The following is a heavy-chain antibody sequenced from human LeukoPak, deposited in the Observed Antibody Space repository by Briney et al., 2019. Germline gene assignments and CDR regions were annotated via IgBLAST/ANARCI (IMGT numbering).Heavy chain of an antibody. CDR3: ARAWGASVTTFGH. CDR2: INTGNGDT. J-gene: IGHJ4*02. Sequence: GASVKVSCKASGYTFTNHGMFWVRQAPGQGLEWMGWINTGNGDTVQSQKFQGRVTVTRDTSASIVYMELSSLRYEDTAVYYCARAWGASVTTFGHWGQGTLVTVSS. V-gene: IGHV1-3*04. D-gene: IGHD4-17*01. CDR1: GYTFTNHG.